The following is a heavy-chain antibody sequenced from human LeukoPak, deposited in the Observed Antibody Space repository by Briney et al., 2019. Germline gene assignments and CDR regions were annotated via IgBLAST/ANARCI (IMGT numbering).Heavy chain of an antibody. D-gene: IGHD3-10*01. CDR2: IYYSGST. V-gene: IGHV4-31*03. CDR1: GGSISSGGYY. CDR3: ARDSVRGVIGFDY. J-gene: IGHJ4*02. Sequence: SQTLSLTCTVSGGSISSGGYYWSWIRQHPGKGLEWIGYIYYSGSTYYNPSLKSRVTISVDTSKNLFSLKLSSVTAADTAVYYCARDSVRGVIGFDYWGQGTLVTVSS.